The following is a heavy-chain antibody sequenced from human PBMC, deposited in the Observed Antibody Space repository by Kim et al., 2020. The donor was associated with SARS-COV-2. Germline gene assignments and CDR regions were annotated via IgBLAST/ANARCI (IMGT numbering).Heavy chain of an antibody. V-gene: IGHV4-59*01. Sequence: SETLSLTCTVSGGSISSYYWSWIRQPPGKGLEWIGYIYYSGSTNYNPSLKSRVTISVDTSKNQFSLKLSSVTAADTAVYYCARAPPYYDFWSGYYSVVGAFDIWGQGTMVTVSS. CDR2: IYYSGST. J-gene: IGHJ3*02. CDR1: GGSISSYY. CDR3: ARAPPYYDFWSGYYSVVGAFDI. D-gene: IGHD3-3*01.